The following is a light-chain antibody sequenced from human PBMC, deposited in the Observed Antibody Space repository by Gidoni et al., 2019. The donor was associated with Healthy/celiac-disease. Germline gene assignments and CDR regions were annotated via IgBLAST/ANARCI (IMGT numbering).Light chain of an antibody. Sequence: QSVLTQPPSASGTPGQTITISCSESTSNIVSNPVNWYQHIPGASPKLLIYSNSQRPSGVPDRFSGSKSGTSASLAISDLQSEDEADYYCATWVDRLNGLTFGGGTKLXXX. CDR3: ATWVDRLNGLT. CDR1: TSNIVSNP. CDR2: SNS. J-gene: IGLJ2*01. V-gene: IGLV1-44*01.